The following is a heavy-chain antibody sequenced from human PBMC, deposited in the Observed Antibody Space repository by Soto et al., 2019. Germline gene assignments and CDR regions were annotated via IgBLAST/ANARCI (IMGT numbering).Heavy chain of an antibody. D-gene: IGHD6-13*01. J-gene: IGHJ6*03. V-gene: IGHV4-39*01. CDR3: ARLPNSSSWYSRRDYYYMDV. CDR1: GGSISSSSYY. CDR2: IYYSGST. Sequence: PSETLSLTCTVSGGSISSSSYYWGWIRQPPGKGLEWIGSIYYSGSTYYNPSLKSRVTISVDTSKNQFSLKLSSVTAADTAVYYCARLPNSSSWYSRRDYYYMDVWGKGTTVTVSS.